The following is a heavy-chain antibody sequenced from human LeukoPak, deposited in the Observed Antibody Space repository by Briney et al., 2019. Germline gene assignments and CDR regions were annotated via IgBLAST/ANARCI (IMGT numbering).Heavy chain of an antibody. D-gene: IGHD4-23*01. V-gene: IGHV1-58*01. J-gene: IGHJ3*01. Sequence: SVKVSCKASGFTFTSSAVQWVRQARGQRLEWIGWIVVGSGNTNYAQKFQERVTITRDMSTRTVYMELSSLRSEDTAVYYCAAEGRPTVVTFRKGAVDLWGQGTMVTVSS. CDR2: IVVGSGNT. CDR3: AAEGRPTVVTFRKGAVDL. CDR1: GFTFTSSA.